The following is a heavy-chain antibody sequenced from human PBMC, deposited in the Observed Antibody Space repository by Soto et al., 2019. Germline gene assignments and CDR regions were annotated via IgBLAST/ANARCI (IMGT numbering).Heavy chain of an antibody. V-gene: IGHV3-9*01. D-gene: IGHD6-19*01. J-gene: IGHJ4*02. CDR1: GFTFDQYA. CDR2: ISYNSGNI. Sequence: EVLLVESGGGLVQPGKSLRLSCAASGFTFDQYAMHWVRQVPGKGLEWVAAISYNSGNIGYADSVKGRFTISRDNAKNSLHLQMNSLRREDTALYYCAKPRLVAGLIKYVDFASWGQGTLVTVSS. CDR3: AKPRLVAGLIKYVDFAS.